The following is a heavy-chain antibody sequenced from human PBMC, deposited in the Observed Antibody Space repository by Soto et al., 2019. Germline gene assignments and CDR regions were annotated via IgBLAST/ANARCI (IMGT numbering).Heavy chain of an antibody. Sequence: EVQLLESGGGWVQPGGSRRLSCAASGFTFSSYAMNWVRQAPGTGLEWVSTISGSGGSTYYADSVKGRFTISRDNSKNTLYLQMTSLRAEDTAVYYCAKTSPSGSYLAPFDYWGQGTLVTVSS. J-gene: IGHJ4*02. D-gene: IGHD3-10*01. CDR2: ISGSGGST. V-gene: IGHV3-23*01. CDR1: GFTFSSYA. CDR3: AKTSPSGSYLAPFDY.